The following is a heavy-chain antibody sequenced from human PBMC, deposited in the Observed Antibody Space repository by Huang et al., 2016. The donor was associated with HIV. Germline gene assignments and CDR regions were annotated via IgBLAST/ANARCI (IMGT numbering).Heavy chain of an antibody. CDR2: IVPDDSDT. CDR3: ARRFSSSSGYFDY. J-gene: IGHJ4*02. V-gene: IGHV5-51*01. CDR1: GYSFSGYW. Sequence: VQLVPSGAEVKKPGESLKISCKGSGYSFSGYWIAWVRQMPGKGLEWVGIIVPDDSDTTYSPSVEGQVTISADKSIGTAYLQWSSLKASDTAMYYCARRFSSSSGYFDYWGQGALVTVSS. D-gene: IGHD6-6*01.